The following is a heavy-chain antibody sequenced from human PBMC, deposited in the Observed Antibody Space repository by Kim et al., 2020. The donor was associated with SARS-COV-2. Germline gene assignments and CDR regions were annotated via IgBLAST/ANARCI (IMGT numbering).Heavy chain of an antibody. CDR3: ARDLNYDYVWGSYQFDY. CDR2: ISSSGSTI. CDR1: GFTFSDYY. V-gene: IGHV3-11*01. D-gene: IGHD3-16*01. Sequence: GGSLRLSCAASGFTFSDYYMSWIRQAPGKGLEWVSYISSSGSTIYYADSVKGRFTISRNNAKNSLYLQMNSLRAEDTAVYYCARDLNYDYVWGSYQFDYWGQGTLVTVSS. J-gene: IGHJ4*02.